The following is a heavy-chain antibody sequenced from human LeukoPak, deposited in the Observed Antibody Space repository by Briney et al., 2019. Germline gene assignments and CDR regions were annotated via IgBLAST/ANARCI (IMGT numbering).Heavy chain of an antibody. CDR1: GFTFSSDW. D-gene: IGHD6-13*01. V-gene: IGHV3-7*01. J-gene: IGHJ6*03. CDR2: IKQDGSEK. Sequence: PGGSLRLSCAASGFTFSSDWMRWVRQAGGKGVEWGANIKQDGSEKYYVDSVKGRFTISRDNAKTSLYLQMNSLRAEDTAVYYCARRSSSWYFYYYYMDVWGKGTTVTVSS. CDR3: ARRSSSWYFYYYYMDV.